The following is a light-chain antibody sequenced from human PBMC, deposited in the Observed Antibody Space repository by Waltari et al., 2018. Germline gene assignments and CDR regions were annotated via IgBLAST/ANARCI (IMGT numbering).Light chain of an antibody. V-gene: IGLV2-11*01. CDR2: DVY. CDR3: CSYAGSFTWV. J-gene: IGLJ1*01. Sequence: QSALTQPRSVSGSPGQSVTISCTGTNSDVGGHKYVSWYQQHPDKAPRLIIYDVYTRPPGVRNSFSASKSANAASLTISGLQSEDEADYYCCSYAGSFTWVFGTGTKVTVL. CDR1: NSDVGGHKY.